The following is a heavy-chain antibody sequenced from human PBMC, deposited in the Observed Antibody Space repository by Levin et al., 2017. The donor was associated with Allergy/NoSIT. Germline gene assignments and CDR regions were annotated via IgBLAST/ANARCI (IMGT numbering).Heavy chain of an antibody. CDR3: ARTIVATNWFDP. V-gene: IGHV1-69*13. Sequence: ASVKVSCKASGGTFSSYAISWVRQAPGQGLEWMGGIIPIFGTANYAQKFQGRVTITADESTSTAYMELSSLRSEDTAVYYCARTIVATNWFDPWGQGTLVTVSS. J-gene: IGHJ5*02. CDR1: GGTFSSYA. CDR2: IIPIFGTA. D-gene: IGHD5-12*01.